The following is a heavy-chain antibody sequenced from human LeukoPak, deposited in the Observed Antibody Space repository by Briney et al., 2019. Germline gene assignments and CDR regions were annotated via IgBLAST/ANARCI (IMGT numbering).Heavy chain of an antibody. CDR3: ARQKSGSYYFDY. D-gene: IGHD1-26*01. Sequence: ASVKVSCKASGYTFTGYYIHWVRQAPGQGLEGMGWINPDSGGTNYAQKFQGRVTMTRDTSISTAYMELSRLRSDDAAVYYCARQKSGSYYFDYWGQGTLVTVSS. V-gene: IGHV1-2*02. CDR2: INPDSGGT. J-gene: IGHJ4*02. CDR1: GYTFTGYY.